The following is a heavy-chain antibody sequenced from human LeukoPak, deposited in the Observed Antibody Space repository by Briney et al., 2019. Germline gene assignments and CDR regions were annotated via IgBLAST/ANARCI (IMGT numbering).Heavy chain of an antibody. CDR1: GFTVSSNY. CDR3: ASITMVRGVRRNYFDY. D-gene: IGHD3-10*01. V-gene: IGHV3-53*01. CDR2: IYSGGST. Sequence: GGSLRLSCAASGFTVSSNYMSWVRQAPGKGLEWVSVIYSGGSTYYADSVKGRFTISRDNSKNTLYLQMNSLRAEDTAVYYCASITMVRGVRRNYFDYWGQGTLVTVSS. J-gene: IGHJ4*02.